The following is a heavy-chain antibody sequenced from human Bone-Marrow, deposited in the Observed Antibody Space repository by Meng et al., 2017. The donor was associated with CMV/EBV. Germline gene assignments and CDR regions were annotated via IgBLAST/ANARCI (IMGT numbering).Heavy chain of an antibody. CDR2: MNPNSGNT. V-gene: IGHV1-8*01. CDR1: GYTFTSYD. D-gene: IGHD2-2*01. Sequence: ASVKVSCKASGYTFTSYDINWVRQATGQGLEWMGWMNPNSGNTGYAQKFLGRVTMTRNTSISTAYMELSSLRSEDTAVYYCARGRLYCSSTSCYGAYNWFDPWGQGTLVTVSS. CDR3: ARGRLYCSSTSCYGAYNWFDP. J-gene: IGHJ5*02.